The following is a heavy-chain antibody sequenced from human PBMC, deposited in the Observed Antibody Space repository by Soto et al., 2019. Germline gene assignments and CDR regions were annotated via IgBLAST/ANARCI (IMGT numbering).Heavy chain of an antibody. CDR3: ARAYYDFWSGYYTSNWFDP. J-gene: IGHJ5*02. CDR1: DYTFTSYG. D-gene: IGHD3-3*01. CDR2: ISAYNGNT. V-gene: IGHV1-18*01. Sequence: GASVKVSCKASDYTFTSYGISWVRQAPGQGLEWMGWISAYNGNTNYAQKLQGRVTMTTDTSTSTAYMELRSLRSDDTAVYYCARAYYDFWSGYYTSNWFDPWGQGTLVTVSS.